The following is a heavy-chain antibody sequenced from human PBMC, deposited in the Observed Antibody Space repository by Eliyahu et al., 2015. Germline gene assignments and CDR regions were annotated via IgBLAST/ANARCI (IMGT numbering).Heavy chain of an antibody. D-gene: IGHD1-26*01. CDR3: ARKAGGSXDAFDI. CDR1: GYSISSGYY. J-gene: IGHJ3*02. Sequence: GLVKPSETLSLTCTVSGYSISSGYYWGWIRQPPGKGLEWIGSIYHSGSTYYNPSLKSRVTISVDTSKNQFSLKLSSVTAADTAVXYCARKAGGSXDAFDIWGQGTMVTVSS. CDR2: IYHSGST. V-gene: IGHV4-38-2*02.